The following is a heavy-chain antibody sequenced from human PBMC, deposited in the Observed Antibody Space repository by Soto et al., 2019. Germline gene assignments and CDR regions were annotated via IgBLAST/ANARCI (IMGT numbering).Heavy chain of an antibody. CDR2: IYYSGST. Sequence: SETLSLTCTVSGGSISSYYWSWIRQPPGKGLEWIGYIYYSGSTNYNPSLKSRVTISVDTSKNQFSLKLSSVTAADTAVYYCARGGNYYGSPWFDPWGQGTLVTSPQ. D-gene: IGHD3-10*01. J-gene: IGHJ5*02. CDR1: GGSISSYY. CDR3: ARGGNYYGSPWFDP. V-gene: IGHV4-59*01.